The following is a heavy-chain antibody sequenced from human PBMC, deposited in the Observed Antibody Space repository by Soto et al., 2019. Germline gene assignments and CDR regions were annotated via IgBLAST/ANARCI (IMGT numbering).Heavy chain of an antibody. CDR3: ARGRRRGYCSGGSCLGNYGMDV. J-gene: IGHJ6*02. CDR1: GYTFTSYD. Sequence: ASVKVSCKASGYTFTSYDINWVRQATGQGLEWMGWMNPNSGNTGYAQKLQGRVTMTRNTSISTAYMELSSPRSEDTAVYYCARGRRRGYCSGGSCLGNYGMDVWGQGTTVTVSS. V-gene: IGHV1-8*01. D-gene: IGHD2-15*01. CDR2: MNPNSGNT.